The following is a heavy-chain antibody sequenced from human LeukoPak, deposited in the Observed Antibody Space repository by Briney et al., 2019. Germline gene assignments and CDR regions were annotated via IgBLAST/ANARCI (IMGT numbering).Heavy chain of an antibody. CDR2: IYYSGST. D-gene: IGHD3-22*01. J-gene: IGHJ5*02. Sequence: SQTLSLTCTVSGGSISSGGYYWSWIRQHPGKGLEWIGYIYYSGSTYYNPSLKSRVTISVDTSKNQFSLKLSSVTAADTAVYYCARGGDSSGYYRIWLDPWGQGTLVTVSS. CDR1: GGSISSGGYY. CDR3: ARGGDSSGYYRIWLDP. V-gene: IGHV4-31*03.